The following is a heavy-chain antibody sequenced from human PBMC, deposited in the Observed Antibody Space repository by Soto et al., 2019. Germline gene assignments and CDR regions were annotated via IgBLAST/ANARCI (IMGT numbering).Heavy chain of an antibody. CDR1: GGIFSSYA. D-gene: IGHD3-22*01. J-gene: IGHJ4*02. CDR3: AVASYYYDSSGYPIDY. Sequence: SVKVSCKASGGIFSSYAISWGRQTPGQGLEWMGGIIPIFGTANYAQKFQGRVTITADESTSTAYMELSSLRSEDTAVYYCAVASYYYDSSGYPIDYWGQGTLVTVSS. V-gene: IGHV1-69*13. CDR2: IIPIFGTA.